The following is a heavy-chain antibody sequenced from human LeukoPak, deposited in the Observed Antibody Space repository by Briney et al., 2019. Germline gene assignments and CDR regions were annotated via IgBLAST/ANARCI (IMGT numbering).Heavy chain of an antibody. CDR1: AYTFSGYY. CDR2: INPNSGDT. D-gene: IGHD6-13*01. V-gene: IGHV1-2*02. J-gene: IGHJ4*02. Sequence: ASVKVSCKASAYTFSGYYMHWVRQAPGQGLQWVGWINPNSGDTHYAQMFQGRVTMTRDTSINTAYMELRRVRSDDTAVYYCAKSAQYSSAWFTGSFDYWGQGTLVTVSS. CDR3: AKSAQYSSAWFTGSFDY.